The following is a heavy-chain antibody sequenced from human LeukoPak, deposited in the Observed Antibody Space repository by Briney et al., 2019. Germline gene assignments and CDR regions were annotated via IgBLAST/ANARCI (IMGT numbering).Heavy chain of an antibody. D-gene: IGHD3-3*01. CDR3: ARDSGITYYDFWSGYYHYYYMDV. CDR2: IYTSGST. CDR1: GGSISSGRYY. V-gene: IGHV4-61*02. Sequence: SQTLSLTCTVSGGSISSGRYYWSWIRQPAGRGLEWIGRIYTSGSTNYNPSLKSRVTISVDTSKNQFSLKLSSVTAADTAVYYCARDSGITYYDFWSGYYHYYYMDVWGKGTTVTVSS. J-gene: IGHJ6*03.